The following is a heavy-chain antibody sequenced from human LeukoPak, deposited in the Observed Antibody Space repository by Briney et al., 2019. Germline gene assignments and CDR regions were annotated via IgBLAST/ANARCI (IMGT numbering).Heavy chain of an antibody. D-gene: IGHD3-3*01. Sequence: GASVKVSCKASGYTFTSYGISWVRQAPGQGLEWMGWISAYNGNTNYAQKLQGRVTMTTDTSTSTAYMELRSLRSDDTAVYYCARDSDYDFWSGYHIAGHGDAFDIWGQGTMVTVSS. CDR3: ARDSDYDFWSGYHIAGHGDAFDI. J-gene: IGHJ3*02. V-gene: IGHV1-18*01. CDR2: ISAYNGNT. CDR1: GYTFTSYG.